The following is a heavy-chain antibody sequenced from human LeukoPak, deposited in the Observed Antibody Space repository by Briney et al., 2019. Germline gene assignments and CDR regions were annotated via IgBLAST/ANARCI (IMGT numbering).Heavy chain of an antibody. D-gene: IGHD6-13*01. Sequence: SQTLSLTCTVSGGSISSGGYYWSWIRQHPGKGLEWIGYIYYSGSTYYNPSLKSRVTISVDTSKNQFSLKLSSVTAADPAVYYCARSPRGGQQLVRSGYFDYWGQGTLVTVSS. CDR2: IYYSGST. V-gene: IGHV4-31*03. CDR1: GGSISSGGYY. J-gene: IGHJ4*02. CDR3: ARSPRGGQQLVRSGYFDY.